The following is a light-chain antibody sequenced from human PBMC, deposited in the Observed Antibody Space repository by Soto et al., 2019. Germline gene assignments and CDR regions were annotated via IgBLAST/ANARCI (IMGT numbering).Light chain of an antibody. CDR2: DVS. CDR1: SSDVGGYNY. V-gene: IGLV2-14*01. CDR3: ILYTNIDTGV. Sequence: QSVLTQPASVSGSPGQSITISCTGTSSDVGGYNYVSWYQQHPGKAPKLMIYDVSTRPSGVSIRFSGSKSDNTASLTISGLQAEDEADYYCILYTNIDTGVFGGGTKLTVL. J-gene: IGLJ3*02.